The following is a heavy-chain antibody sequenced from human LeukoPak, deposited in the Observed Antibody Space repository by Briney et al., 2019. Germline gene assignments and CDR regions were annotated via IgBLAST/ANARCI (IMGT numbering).Heavy chain of an antibody. CDR2: VGGDDAA. CDR1: GFTFSDYA. CDR3: AKWSQGFGELFVDY. D-gene: IGHD3-10*01. V-gene: IGHV3-23*01. Sequence: PGGSLRLSCAASGFTFSDYAMNWVRQAPGKGLEWVSVVGGDDAAYYTDSVKGRFTISRDNSKNTLYLQMNSLRAEDTAVYYCAKWSQGFGELFVDYWGQGTLVTVSS. J-gene: IGHJ4*01.